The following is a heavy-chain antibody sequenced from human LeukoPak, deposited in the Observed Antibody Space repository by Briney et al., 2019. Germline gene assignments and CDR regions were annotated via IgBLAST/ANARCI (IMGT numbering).Heavy chain of an antibody. Sequence: GGSLRLSCAASGFTFSGFVISWVRQAPGKGPQWVADISGSDGSTYYADSVKGRFSVSRDNSKNMVYLELNSLRAEDTAVYYCAKNHEHGRYAGFDFWAEGALVAVSS. CDR3: AKNHEHGRYAGFDF. CDR2: ISGSDGST. D-gene: IGHD2-2*01. CDR1: GFTFSGFV. V-gene: IGHV3-23*01. J-gene: IGHJ3*01.